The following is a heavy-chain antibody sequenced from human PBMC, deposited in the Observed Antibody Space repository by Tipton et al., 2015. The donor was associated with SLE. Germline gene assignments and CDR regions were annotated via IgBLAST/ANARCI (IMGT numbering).Heavy chain of an antibody. Sequence: TLSLTCTVSGAPISTGGFYWTWMRHNPVRGLEWIGCIHYSGNTHYIPSLQSRVTISVDASRIQFSLKLSSVTAADTAFYYCARRWDTSTWDYWGQGTLVSVSS. CDR1: GAPISTGGFY. D-gene: IGHD6-13*01. V-gene: IGHV4-31*03. CDR2: IHYSGNT. J-gene: IGHJ4*02. CDR3: ARRWDTSTWDY.